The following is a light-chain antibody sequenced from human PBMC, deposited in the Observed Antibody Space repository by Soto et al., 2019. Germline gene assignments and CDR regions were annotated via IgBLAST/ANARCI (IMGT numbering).Light chain of an antibody. J-gene: IGKJ1*01. CDR3: QQYENWPRT. V-gene: IGKV3-15*01. Sequence: ETVLTQSPTTLSLSPGEGATLSCRASQSLRDNLAWYQQKPGQAPRLLIHGASTRATGVPDRFGGSGSRTEFNLTISSVQSEDFAIYYCQQYENWPRTFGQGTKVEIK. CDR2: GAS. CDR1: QSLRDN.